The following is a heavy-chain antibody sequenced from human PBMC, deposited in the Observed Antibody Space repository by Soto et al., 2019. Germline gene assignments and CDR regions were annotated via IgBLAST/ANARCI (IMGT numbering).Heavy chain of an antibody. V-gene: IGHV4-31*03. CDR2: IYSSGST. CDR1: GGSISSGGYY. J-gene: IGHJ4*02. D-gene: IGHD2-8*01. CDR3: ARSVLMATIPDS. Sequence: SETLSLTCTVSGGSISSGGYYWSWIRQHPREGLEWIGYIYSSGSTYYNPSLRSRVAISIDTSKNQFSLRLTSVTTADTAVYYCARSVLMATIPDSWGQGTRVTV.